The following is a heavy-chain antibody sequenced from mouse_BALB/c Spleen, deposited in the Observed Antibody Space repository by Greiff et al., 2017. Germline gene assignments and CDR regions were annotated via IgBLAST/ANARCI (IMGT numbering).Heavy chain of an antibody. V-gene: IGHV5-6-5*01. CDR2: ISSGGST. J-gene: IGHJ3*01. Sequence: EVQLVESGGGLVKPGGSLKLSCAASGFTFSSYAMSWVRQTPEKRLEWVASISSGGSTYYPDSVKGRFTISRDNARNILYLQMSSLRSEDTAMYYCAREGYYGYEWFAYWGQGTLVTVSA. D-gene: IGHD1-2*01. CDR1: GFTFSSYA. CDR3: AREGYYGYEWFAY.